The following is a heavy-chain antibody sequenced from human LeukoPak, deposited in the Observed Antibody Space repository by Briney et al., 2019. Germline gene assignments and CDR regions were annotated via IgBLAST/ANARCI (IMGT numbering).Heavy chain of an antibody. CDR1: GGSISSSSYY. CDR2: IYYSGST. CDR3: ARDNSYGDYRTSLAFDI. V-gene: IGHV4-39*02. J-gene: IGHJ3*02. Sequence: SETLSLTCTVSGGSISSSSYYWGWIRQPPGKGLEWIGSIYYSGSTYYNPSLKSRVTISVDTSKNQFSLKLSSVTAADTAVYYCARDNSYGDYRTSLAFDIWGQGTMVTVSS. D-gene: IGHD4-17*01.